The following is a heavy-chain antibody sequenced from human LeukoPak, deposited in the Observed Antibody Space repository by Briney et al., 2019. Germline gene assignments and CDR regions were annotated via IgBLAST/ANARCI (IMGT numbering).Heavy chain of an antibody. D-gene: IGHD6-13*01. V-gene: IGHV4-59*01. CDR1: GGSIRSYY. CDR3: ARVYYSSSYDYWYFNL. Sequence: SETLSLTCTVSGGSIRSYYWSWIRQPPGKGLEWIGYIYYSGNTNYNPSLKSRLTISIDTSKNQFSLKLSSVTAADTAVYYCARVYYSSSYDYWYFNLWGRGTLVTVSS. J-gene: IGHJ2*01. CDR2: IYYSGNT.